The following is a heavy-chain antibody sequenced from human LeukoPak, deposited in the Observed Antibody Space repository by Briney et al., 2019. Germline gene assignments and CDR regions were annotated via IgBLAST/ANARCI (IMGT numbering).Heavy chain of an antibody. V-gene: IGHV1-18*01. J-gene: IGHJ4*02. CDR1: GYTFTSYG. CDR3: ARDRVKRSYYDSSGYYDY. D-gene: IGHD3-22*01. CDR2: ISAYNGNT. Sequence: GASVKVSCKASGYTFTSYGISWVRQAPGQGLEWMGWISAYNGNTNYAQKLQGRVTMTTDTSTSTAYMELRSLRSDDTAVYYCARDRVKRSYYDSSGYYDYWGQGTLVTVSS.